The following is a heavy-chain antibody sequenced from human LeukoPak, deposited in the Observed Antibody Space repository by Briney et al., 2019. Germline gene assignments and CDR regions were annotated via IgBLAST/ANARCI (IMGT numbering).Heavy chain of an antibody. V-gene: IGHV3-23*01. CDR2: ISDDGDA. Sequence: PGGSLRLSCAASGFTFSSYAMSWVRQAPGKGLEWVSAISDDGDAKYADSVKGRFTISRDNSKNTLHLQMNSLRADDTAIYYCGKDWKLDPWGQGTLVTVSS. CDR1: GFTFSSYA. J-gene: IGHJ5*02. D-gene: IGHD1-1*01. CDR3: GKDWKLDP.